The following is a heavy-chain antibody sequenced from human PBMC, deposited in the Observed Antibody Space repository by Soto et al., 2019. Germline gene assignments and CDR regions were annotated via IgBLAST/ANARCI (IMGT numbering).Heavy chain of an antibody. J-gene: IGHJ6*02. CDR3: ARQGITMVRGVILSVEYYYGMDV. V-gene: IGHV5-51*01. D-gene: IGHD3-10*01. CDR1: GYSFTSYW. Sequence: GESLKISCKGSGYSFTSYWIGWVRQMPGKGLEWMGFIYPGDSDTRYSPSFQGQVTISADKSISTAYLQWSSLKASDTAMYYCARQGITMVRGVILSVEYYYGMDVWGQGTTVTVS. CDR2: IYPGDSDT.